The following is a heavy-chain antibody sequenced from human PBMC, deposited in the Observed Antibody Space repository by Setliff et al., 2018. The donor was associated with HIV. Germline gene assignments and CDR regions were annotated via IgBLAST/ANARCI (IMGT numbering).Heavy chain of an antibody. CDR1: GGSISSGNYS. CDR3: ARDKGYSYGTYGAFDI. Sequence: SETLSLTCTVSGGSISSGNYSRSWIRQPAGEGLQWIGRIYTSGSTNYNPSLKSRVSISIDTSKNQFSRKLSSVTAADTAGFYCARDKGYSYGTYGAFDIWGQGTMVTVSS. J-gene: IGHJ3*02. CDR2: IYTSGST. D-gene: IGHD5-18*01. V-gene: IGHV4-61*02.